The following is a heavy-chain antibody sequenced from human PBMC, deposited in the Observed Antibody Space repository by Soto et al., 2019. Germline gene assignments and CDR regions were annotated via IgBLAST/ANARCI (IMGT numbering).Heavy chain of an antibody. V-gene: IGHV4-59*01. D-gene: IGHD6-6*01. J-gene: IGHJ3*02. Sequence: QVQLQESGPGLVKPSETLSLTCTVSGGSISSYYWSWIRQPPGKGLEWIGYIYYSGSTNYNPSLKSRVTISVDTSKNQFSLKLSSVTAADTAVYHCARETFEYSSSFAFDIWGQGTMVTVSS. CDR2: IYYSGST. CDR3: ARETFEYSSSFAFDI. CDR1: GGSISSYY.